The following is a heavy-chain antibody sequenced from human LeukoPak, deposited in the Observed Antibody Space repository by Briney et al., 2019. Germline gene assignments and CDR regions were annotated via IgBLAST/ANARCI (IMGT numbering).Heavy chain of an antibody. Sequence: GGSLRRSCAASGFTFSSYAMSWVRQAPGKGLEWVSAISGSGGSTYYADSVKGRFTISRDNSKNTLYLQMNSLRAEDTAVYYCAKHPQIVVVIAYYLDYWGQGTLDTVSS. J-gene: IGHJ4*02. CDR1: GFTFSSYA. D-gene: IGHD3-22*01. CDR3: AKHPQIVVVIAYYLDY. CDR2: ISGSGGST. V-gene: IGHV3-23*01.